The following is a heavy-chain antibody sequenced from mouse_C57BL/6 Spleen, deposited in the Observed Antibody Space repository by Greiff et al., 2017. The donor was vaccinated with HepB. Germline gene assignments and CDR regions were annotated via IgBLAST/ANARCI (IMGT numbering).Heavy chain of an antibody. V-gene: IGHV1-80*01. CDR2: IDPGDGDT. Sequence: VQLVESGAELVKPGASVKISCKASGYAFSSYWMNWVKQRPGKGLEWIGKIDPGDGDTNYNGKFKGKDTLTADKSSSTAYMQLSRLTAEDSAVYFCERWDEAMRQRYFDDWGTGTTLTVSS. D-gene: IGHD2-3*01. J-gene: IGHJ1*03. CDR1: GYAFSSYW. CDR3: ERWDEAMRQRYFDD.